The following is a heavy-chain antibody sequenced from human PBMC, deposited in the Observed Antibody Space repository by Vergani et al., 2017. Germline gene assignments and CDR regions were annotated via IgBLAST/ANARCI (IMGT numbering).Heavy chain of an antibody. CDR3: ASVMHDL. V-gene: IGHV4-38-2*02. CDR1: GYSSSGYY. J-gene: IGHJ5*02. Sequence: QVQLQESGPGLVKPSETLSLTCTVSGYSSSGYYWGWIRQPPGKGLEWIGSIYHSGSTYYNPSLKSRVTISVYTSKNQFSLKLSSVAAADTAVYCCASVMHDLWGQGTLVTVSS. D-gene: IGHD2-21*01. CDR2: IYHSGST.